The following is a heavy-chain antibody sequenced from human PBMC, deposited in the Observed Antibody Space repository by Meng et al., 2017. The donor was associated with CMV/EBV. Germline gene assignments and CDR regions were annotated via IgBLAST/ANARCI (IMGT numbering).Heavy chain of an antibody. CDR1: GFTFSSYW. CDR3: ARGESGDLLWFGSSYPAGFDP. CDR2: ISSSSSYI. D-gene: IGHD3-10*01. J-gene: IGHJ5*02. Sequence: GESLKISCAASGFTFSSYWMHWVRQAPGKGLEWVSSISSSSSYIYYADSVKGRFTISRDNAKNSLYLQMNSLRAEDTAVYYCARGESGDLLWFGSSYPAGFDPWGQGTLVTVSS. V-gene: IGHV3-21*01.